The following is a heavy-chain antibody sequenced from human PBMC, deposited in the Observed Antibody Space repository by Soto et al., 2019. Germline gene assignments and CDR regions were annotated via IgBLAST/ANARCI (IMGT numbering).Heavy chain of an antibody. J-gene: IGHJ4*02. CDR1: GFTFDDYA. CDR3: AKGTVTYVDFRSGYRDDFDF. Sequence: EVQLVESGGGLVQPGRSLRLSCAASGFTFDDYAMHWVLQARGKGLEWVSGISWNSGSIGYADSVKGRFTISRDNAKNSLYLRMNSLRAEDTALYYCAKGTVTYVDFRSGYRDDFDFWGQGTLVTVS. D-gene: IGHD3-3*01. V-gene: IGHV3-9*01. CDR2: ISWNSGSI.